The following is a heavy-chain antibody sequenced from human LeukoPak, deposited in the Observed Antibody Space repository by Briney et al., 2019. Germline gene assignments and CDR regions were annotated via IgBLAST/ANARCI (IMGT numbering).Heavy chain of an antibody. D-gene: IGHD2-15*01. V-gene: IGHV4-59*08. CDR1: GGSISSYY. Sequence: SETLSLTCTVSGGSISSYYWSWIRQPPGKGLEWIGYIYYSGSTNYNPSLKSRVTISVDTSKNQFSLKLSSVTAADTAVYYCARTYCSGGSCHFDYWGQGTLVTVSS. CDR3: ARTYCSGGSCHFDY. J-gene: IGHJ4*02. CDR2: IYYSGST.